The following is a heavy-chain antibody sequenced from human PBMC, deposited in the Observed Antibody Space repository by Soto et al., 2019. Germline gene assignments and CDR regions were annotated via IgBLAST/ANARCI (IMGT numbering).Heavy chain of an antibody. Sequence: QVQLVQSGAEVQRPGSSVKVSCKASGGTFSSYAISWVRQAPGQGLEWMGGINPIFGTPHYAQKYQGRVTITADTFTNTAYMELTRLTSDDTAVYFCARGGRHFDYWGQGTLVTVSS. V-gene: IGHV1-69*06. CDR3: ARGGRHFDY. J-gene: IGHJ4*02. CDR2: INPIFGTP. CDR1: GGTFSSYA.